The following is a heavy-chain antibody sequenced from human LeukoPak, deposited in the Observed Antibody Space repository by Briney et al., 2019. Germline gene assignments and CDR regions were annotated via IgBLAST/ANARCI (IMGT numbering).Heavy chain of an antibody. D-gene: IGHD6-13*01. CDR1: GGSISSGTYY. CDR3: ARDAPGIAATGVY. J-gene: IGHJ4*02. Sequence: PSETLSLTCIVSGGSISSGTYYWNWTRQPAGKGLEWIGRIYTSGSTSGSTSCNPSLKSRVTISVDMSKNQYSLSLSSVTAADTAVYYCARDAPGIAATGVYWGQGTLVTVSS. V-gene: IGHV4-61*02. CDR2: IYTSGSTSGST.